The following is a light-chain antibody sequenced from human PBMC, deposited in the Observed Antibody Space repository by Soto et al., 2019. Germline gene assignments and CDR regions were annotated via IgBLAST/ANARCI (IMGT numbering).Light chain of an antibody. Sequence: QSALTQPASVSGSPGQSIIISCTGTSSDIGTYNYVSWYQQHPGKAPKLMTYDVSARPSGVSNRFSGSKSGNTASLTISGLQAEDEADYYCSSFSTTTTLVFGTGTQLTVL. CDR1: SSDIGTYNY. CDR2: DVS. CDR3: SSFSTTTTLV. J-gene: IGLJ1*01. V-gene: IGLV2-14*03.